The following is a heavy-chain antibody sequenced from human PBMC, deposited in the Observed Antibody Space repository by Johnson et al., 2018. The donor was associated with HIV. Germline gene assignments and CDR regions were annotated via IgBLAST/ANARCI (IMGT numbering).Heavy chain of an antibody. Sequence: QVQLVESGGGVVRPGGSLRLSCAASGFTFSSYAMHWVRQAPGKGLEWVAVISYDGSNKYYADSVKGRFTISRDNSKKTLYLQMNSLRAEDTAVYYCARELLWFGRGAFDIWGQGTMVTVSS. J-gene: IGHJ3*02. CDR2: ISYDGSNK. D-gene: IGHD3-10*01. CDR1: GFTFSSYA. CDR3: ARELLWFGRGAFDI. V-gene: IGHV3-30-3*01.